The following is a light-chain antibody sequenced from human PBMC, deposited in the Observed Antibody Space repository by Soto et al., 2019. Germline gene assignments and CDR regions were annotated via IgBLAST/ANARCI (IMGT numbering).Light chain of an antibody. Sequence: DIQMTQSPSTLSASEGVRVTITCRASQSISTWLDWYQQKPGKAPKLLIYKASSLESGVPSRFSGSGSGTEFTLTISSLQPDDFATYYCQQYINRWTFGQGTKVDIK. V-gene: IGKV1-5*03. J-gene: IGKJ1*01. CDR1: QSISTW. CDR2: KAS. CDR3: QQYINRWT.